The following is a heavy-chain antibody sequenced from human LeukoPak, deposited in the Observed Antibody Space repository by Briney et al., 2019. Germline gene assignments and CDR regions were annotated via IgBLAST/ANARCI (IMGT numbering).Heavy chain of an antibody. J-gene: IGHJ4*02. CDR2: ISGSGGST. CDR1: GFTFSSYA. CDR3: ANHSVDVVVPAPFDY. D-gene: IGHD2-2*01. V-gene: IGHV3-23*01. Sequence: GGSLRLSCAASGFTFSSYAISWVRQAPGKRLEWVSAISGSGGSTYYADSVKGRFTISRDNSKNTLYLQMNSLRAEDTAVYSCANHSVDVVVPAPFDYWGQGTLVTVSS.